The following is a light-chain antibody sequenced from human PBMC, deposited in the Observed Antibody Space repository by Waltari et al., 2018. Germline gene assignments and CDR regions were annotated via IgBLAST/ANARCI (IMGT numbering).Light chain of an antibody. CDR1: SSDFHGYNY. V-gene: IGLV2-11*01. J-gene: IGLJ2*01. Sequence: QSALTQPRSVSGSPGPSVTISCSGTSSDFHGYNYVSWYQQLPGKAPKLMIYDVVKRPSGVPDRFSASKSGNTASLTISGLQAEDEADYYCCSYVGSNVVFGGGTKLTVL. CDR2: DVV. CDR3: CSYVGSNVV.